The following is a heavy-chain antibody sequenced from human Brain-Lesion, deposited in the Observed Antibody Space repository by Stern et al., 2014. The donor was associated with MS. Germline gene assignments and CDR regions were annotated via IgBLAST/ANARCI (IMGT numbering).Heavy chain of an antibody. Sequence: QLVQSGPGLVKPSQTLSLSCTVSGGSISSGGYYWSWIRQPAGKGLEWIGRIFNSGSTSYKPPLKSRVTITIDTSKNQFPLRLNSMTAADTAVYYCARGRVVPGFQYYATDVWGQGTTVIVSS. CDR2: IFNSGST. V-gene: IGHV4-61*02. D-gene: IGHD2-2*01. CDR1: GGSISSGGYY. CDR3: ARGRVVPGFQYYATDV. J-gene: IGHJ6*02.